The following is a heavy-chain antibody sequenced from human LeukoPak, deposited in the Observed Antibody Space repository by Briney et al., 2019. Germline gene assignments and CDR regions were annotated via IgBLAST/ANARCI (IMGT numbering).Heavy chain of an antibody. V-gene: IGHV4-61*02. CDR3: ARPYSSGWYYFGY. Sequence: SETLSLTCTVSGGSISSGSYYWSWIRQPAGKGLEWIGRIYTSGSTNYNPSLKSRVTISVDTSKNQFSLKLSSVTAADTAVYYCARPYSSGWYYFGYWGQGTLVTVSS. CDR2: IYTSGST. CDR1: GGSISSGSYY. J-gene: IGHJ4*02. D-gene: IGHD6-19*01.